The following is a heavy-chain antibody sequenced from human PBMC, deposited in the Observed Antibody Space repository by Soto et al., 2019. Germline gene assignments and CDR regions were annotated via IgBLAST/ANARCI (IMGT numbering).Heavy chain of an antibody. J-gene: IGHJ6*02. Sequence: EVQLVESGGGLVQPGGSLRLSCAASGFTFSSYDMHWVRQATGKGLEWVSAIGTAGDTYYPGSVKGRFTISRENAKNSLCLQMNSLRAEDTAVYYCARGCSGGSCYLGIKQENYYYYGMDVWGQGTTVTVSS. CDR2: IGTAGDT. V-gene: IGHV3-13*01. D-gene: IGHD2-15*01. CDR1: GFTFSSYD. CDR3: ARGCSGGSCYLGIKQENYYYYGMDV.